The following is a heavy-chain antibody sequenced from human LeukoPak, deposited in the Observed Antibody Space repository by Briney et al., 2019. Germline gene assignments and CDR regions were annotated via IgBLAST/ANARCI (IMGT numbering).Heavy chain of an antibody. CDR3: ARGLYGSDSY. CDR2: IHHSGST. Sequence: SETLSLTCAVSGASVSSSNWWIWVRQPPKKGLEWIGEIHHSGSTNYNPSLKSRVTMSVDTSKNQISLRLSSVTAVDTAVYYCARGLYGSDSYWGQGNLVTVSS. V-gene: IGHV4-4*02. D-gene: IGHD6-19*01. J-gene: IGHJ4*02. CDR1: GASVSSSNW.